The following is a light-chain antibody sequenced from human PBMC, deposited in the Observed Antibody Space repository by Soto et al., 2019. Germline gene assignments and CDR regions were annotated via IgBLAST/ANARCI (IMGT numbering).Light chain of an antibody. CDR1: SGHSSNA. V-gene: IGLV4-69*01. CDR3: QSWGTGIQVV. J-gene: IGLJ2*01. CDR2: VSSDGSH. Sequence: QLVLTQPPSASASLGASVKLTCILSSGHSSNAIAWHQRQPEKGPRYLMKVSSDGSHSKGDGIPDRFSGSSSGAERYLSISSLQSEDEADYYCQSWGTGIQVVFGGGTKVTVL.